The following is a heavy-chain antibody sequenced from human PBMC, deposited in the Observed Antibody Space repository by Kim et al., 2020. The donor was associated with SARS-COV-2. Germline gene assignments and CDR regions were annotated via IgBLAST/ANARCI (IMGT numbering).Heavy chain of an antibody. CDR3: AKDFYGDYENDYYYAMDV. CDR1: GFTFSSHG. Sequence: GGSLRLSCAASGFTFSSHGMHWVRQAPGKGLEWVAVISYDGSKKYYVDSVKGRFTISRDNYKDTLDLQMNSLRGEDTAMYYCAKDFYGDYENDYYYAMDVWGQGTTVTVSS. V-gene: IGHV3-30*18. D-gene: IGHD4-17*01. CDR2: ISYDGSKK. J-gene: IGHJ6*02.